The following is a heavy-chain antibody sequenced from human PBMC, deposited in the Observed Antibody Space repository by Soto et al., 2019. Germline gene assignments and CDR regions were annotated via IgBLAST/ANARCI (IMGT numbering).Heavy chain of an antibody. CDR2: IKTRDEGETT. CDR1: GFSVSKAW. J-gene: IGHJ6*02. Sequence: EVQLVDSGGGLVKPGGSLRLSCEASGFSVSKAWMNWVRQAPGKGLEWVGRIKTRDEGETTNYAAPVKGRFTISRDDSKNTLYXQXXXLKTEDTAVYYCTTGSVEGFWGQGTTVTVSS. V-gene: IGHV3-15*07. D-gene: IGHD2-15*01. CDR3: TTGSVEGF.